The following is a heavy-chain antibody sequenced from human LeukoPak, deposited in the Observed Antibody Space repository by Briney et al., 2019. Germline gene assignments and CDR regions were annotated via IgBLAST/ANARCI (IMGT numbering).Heavy chain of an antibody. CDR2: ISYDGSNK. D-gene: IGHD6-13*01. CDR1: GFTFSSYA. J-gene: IGHJ4*02. Sequence: PGGSLRLSCAASGFTFSSYAMHWVRQAPGKGLEWVAVISYDGSNKYYADSVKGRFTISRDNSKNTLYLQMNSLRAEDTAVYYCASYDPAAGGFDYWGQGTLVTVSS. V-gene: IGHV3-30-3*01. CDR3: ASYDPAAGGFDY.